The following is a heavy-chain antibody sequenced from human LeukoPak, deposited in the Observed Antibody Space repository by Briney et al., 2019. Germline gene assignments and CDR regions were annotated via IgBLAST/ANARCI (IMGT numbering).Heavy chain of an antibody. CDR3: ARSSHGGGVFDY. D-gene: IGHD6-6*01. CDR2: IYHSGST. Sequence: SETLSLTCAVSGGSISSGGYSWNWIRQPPGKGLEWIGYIYHSGSTYYNPSLKSRVTISVDRSKNQFSLKLSSVTAADTAVYYCARSSHGGGVFDYWGRGTLVTVSS. CDR1: GGSISSGGYS. V-gene: IGHV4-30-2*01. J-gene: IGHJ4*02.